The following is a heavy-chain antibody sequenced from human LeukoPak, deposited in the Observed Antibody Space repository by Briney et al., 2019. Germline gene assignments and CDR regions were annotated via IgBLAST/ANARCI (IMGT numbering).Heavy chain of an antibody. D-gene: IGHD6-13*01. CDR3: ARDSATRVIAAKFAY. CDR1: GYTFTNYG. CDR2: ISAHNGNT. V-gene: IGHV1-18*01. Sequence: ASVRVSFTASGYTFTNYGMSWVRQAPGQGGEWMGWISAHNGNTNYTQKFQGRVTMPTDTSTNTAYVELRSLRSDDAAVYYCARDSATRVIAAKFAYWGQGTLVTVSS. J-gene: IGHJ4*02.